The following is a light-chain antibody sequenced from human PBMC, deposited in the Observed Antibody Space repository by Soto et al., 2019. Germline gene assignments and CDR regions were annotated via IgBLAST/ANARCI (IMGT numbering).Light chain of an antibody. V-gene: IGKV1-5*01. CDR3: QQYENYWT. Sequence: DIQMTQSPSTLSASVGDRVTITCRASQNINRRLDWYQQKPGKAPNLLIYDASSLESGVPARFSGSGSGTEFSLTISNLQPDDCATYYCQQYENYWTFGQGTKVDIK. CDR1: QNINRR. CDR2: DAS. J-gene: IGKJ1*01.